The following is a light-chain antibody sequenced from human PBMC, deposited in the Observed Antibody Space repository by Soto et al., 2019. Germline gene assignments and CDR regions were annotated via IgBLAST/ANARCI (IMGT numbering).Light chain of an antibody. V-gene: IGKV3-15*01. CDR3: QQYNNWPPVT. Sequence: EIVMTQSPATLSVSPGERATLSCRASQSVSSNLAWYQQKPGQAPRLLIYGASTRATGIPARFSGSGSGTEFTLTISSLQSDDFAVEYCQQYNNWPPVTFGGGTKVEIK. J-gene: IGKJ4*01. CDR1: QSVSSN. CDR2: GAS.